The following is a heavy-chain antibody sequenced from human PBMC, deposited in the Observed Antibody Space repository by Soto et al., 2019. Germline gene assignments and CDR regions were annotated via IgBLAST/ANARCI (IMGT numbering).Heavy chain of an antibody. CDR3: ARALMGSTSCHSL. J-gene: IGHJ4*02. CDR2: IYYSGST. CDR1: GGSISSYY. D-gene: IGHD2-2*01. Sequence: PSETLSLTCTVSGGSISSYYRSWIRQPPGKGLEWIGYIYYSGSTNYNPSLKSRVTISVDTSKNQFSLKLSSVTAADTAVYYCARALMGSTSCHSLWGQGTLVTVSS. V-gene: IGHV4-59*08.